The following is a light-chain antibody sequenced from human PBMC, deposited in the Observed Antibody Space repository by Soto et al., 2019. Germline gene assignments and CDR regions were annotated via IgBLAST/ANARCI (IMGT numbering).Light chain of an antibody. V-gene: IGLV2-14*03. J-gene: IGLJ1*01. Sequence: QSALTQPASVSGSPGQSITISCTGTVGLVSWYQQHPGKVPKLIIYDVRNRPSGISDRFSGSKSGDTASLIISGLQAEDEADYYCFSSSTKISRHVLGTGTKVTVL. CDR1: VGL. CDR3: FSSSTKISRHV. CDR2: DVR.